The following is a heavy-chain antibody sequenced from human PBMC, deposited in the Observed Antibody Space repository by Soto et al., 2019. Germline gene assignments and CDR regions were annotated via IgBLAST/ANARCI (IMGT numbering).Heavy chain of an antibody. CDR3: AREGCSGGSCYSLDY. Sequence: QVQLVQSGAEVKKPGASVKVSCKASGYTFTGYYMHWVRQAPGQRLEWMGWINPNSGGTNYAQKFQGRVTMTRDTSISTAYMELSRLRSDDTAVYYCAREGCSGGSCYSLDYWGQGTLVTVSS. D-gene: IGHD2-15*01. CDR1: GYTFTGYY. J-gene: IGHJ4*02. CDR2: INPNSGGT. V-gene: IGHV1-2*02.